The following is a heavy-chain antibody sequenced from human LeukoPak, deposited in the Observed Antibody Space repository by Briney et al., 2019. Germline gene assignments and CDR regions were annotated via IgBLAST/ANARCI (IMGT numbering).Heavy chain of an antibody. CDR1: GGSFSGYY. D-gene: IGHD4-23*01. V-gene: IGHV4-59*01. CDR3: ARENGWFYGGKPLHYFDY. J-gene: IGHJ4*02. Sequence: SETLSLTCAVYGGSFSGYYWSWIRQPPGKGLEWIGYIYYSGSTNYNPSLKSRVTISVDTSKNQFSLKLSSVTAADTAVYYCARENGWFYGGKPLHYFDYWGQGTLVTVSS. CDR2: IYYSGST.